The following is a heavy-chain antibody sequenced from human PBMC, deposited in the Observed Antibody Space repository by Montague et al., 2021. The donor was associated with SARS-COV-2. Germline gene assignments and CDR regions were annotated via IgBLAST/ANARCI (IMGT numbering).Heavy chain of an antibody. CDR1: GGSMSGYY. D-gene: IGHD2-21*01. CDR3: ARTPGQIAGDAFDI. J-gene: IGHJ3*02. V-gene: IGHV4-59*01. Sequence: SETLSLTCEVSGGSMSGYYWTWIRQSPGKGLEWIGYVHYTGSTKYNPSLKTRVSLSLDTPKNHFSLHLSSVTAADTAVYYCARTPGQIAGDAFDIWGQGTMVTVSS. CDR2: VHYTGST.